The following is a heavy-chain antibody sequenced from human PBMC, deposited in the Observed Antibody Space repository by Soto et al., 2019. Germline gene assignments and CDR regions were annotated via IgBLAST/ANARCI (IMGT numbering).Heavy chain of an antibody. CDR2: IYYSGST. J-gene: IGHJ4*02. V-gene: IGHV4-59*08. CDR3: ASSGIAAAGYGY. Sequence: QVQLQESGPGLVKPSETLSLTCTVSGGSISSYYWSWIRQPPGKGLEWIGYIYYSGSTNYNPSLQSRVTISVDTSQNQFSLNLSSVTAADTAVYYCASSGIAAAGYGYWGQGTLVTVFS. CDR1: GGSISSYY. D-gene: IGHD6-13*01.